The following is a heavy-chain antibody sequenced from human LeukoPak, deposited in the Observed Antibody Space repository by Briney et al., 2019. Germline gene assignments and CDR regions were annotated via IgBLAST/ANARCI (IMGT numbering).Heavy chain of an antibody. D-gene: IGHD3-3*01. Sequence: GGSLRLSCAASGFAFNLYGMSWVRQAPGKGLECIAGISGSGGATYYTDSVQGRFTISRDNSNNTLYLQMKSLRAEDTAVYYCQQRPAFGVSTNLRQYWGQGNL. CDR3: QQRPAFGVSTNLRQY. V-gene: IGHV3-23*01. CDR1: GFAFNLYG. J-gene: IGHJ4*02. CDR2: ISGSGGAT.